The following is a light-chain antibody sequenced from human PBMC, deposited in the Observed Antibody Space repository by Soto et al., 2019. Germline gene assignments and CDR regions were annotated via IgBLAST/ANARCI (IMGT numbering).Light chain of an antibody. J-gene: IGLJ2*01. CDR3: CSYAGYYTLV. Sequence: QSALTQPRSVSGSPGQSVTISCTGPSIDVGGYNYVSWYQQHPGKAPKLIIYAVSGRPSGVPDRFSGSKSGNTASLTISGLQADDEADYYCCSYAGYYTLVFGGGTKLTVL. CDR2: AVS. V-gene: IGLV2-11*01. CDR1: SIDVGGYNY.